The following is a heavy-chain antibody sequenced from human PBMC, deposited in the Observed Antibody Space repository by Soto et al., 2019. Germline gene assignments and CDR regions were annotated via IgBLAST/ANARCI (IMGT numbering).Heavy chain of an antibody. CDR1: GGSFTGYV. D-gene: IGHD3-22*01. CDR2: ISYSGRT. CDR3: ARGYGYFRQ. J-gene: IGHJ4*02. V-gene: IGHV4-34*01. Sequence: SETLSLTCDVSGGSFTGYVCNWIRQSPGKGLEWIGEISYSGRTSYNPSLKPRVTVSVDTARTQFSLNLTSVTDADTAFYYCARGYGYFRQWGQGGLVTVSS.